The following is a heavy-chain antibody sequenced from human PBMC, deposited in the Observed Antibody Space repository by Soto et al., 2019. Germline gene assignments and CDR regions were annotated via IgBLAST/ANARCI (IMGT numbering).Heavy chain of an antibody. Sequence: GGSLRLSCAASGFTFSSYAMSWVRQAPGKGLEWVSAISGSGGSTYYADSVKGRFTISRDNSKNTLYLQMNSLRAEDTAVYYCAKDLGRGYSYGGATLLGGYSYGGANRFDDAEYFQHWGQGTLVTVSS. V-gene: IGHV3-23*01. J-gene: IGHJ1*01. CDR1: GFTFSSYA. CDR2: ISGSGGST. CDR3: AKDLGRGYSYGGATLLGGYSYGGANRFDDAEYFQH. D-gene: IGHD5-18*01.